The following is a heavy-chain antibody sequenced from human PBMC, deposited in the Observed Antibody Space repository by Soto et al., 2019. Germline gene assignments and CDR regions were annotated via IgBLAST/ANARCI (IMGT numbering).Heavy chain of an antibody. J-gene: IGHJ6*02. D-gene: IGHD5-12*01. CDR1: GYTFTGYY. CDR2: INPNSGGT. V-gene: IGHV1-2*04. Sequence: ASVKVSCKASGYTFTGYYMHWVRQAPGQGLEWMGWINPNSGGTNYAQKFQGWVTMTRDTSISTAYMELSRLRSDDTAVYYCARDGPLLSVDIVATTYYYYYYGMDVWGQGTTVTVSS. CDR3: ARDGPLLSVDIVATTYYYYYYGMDV.